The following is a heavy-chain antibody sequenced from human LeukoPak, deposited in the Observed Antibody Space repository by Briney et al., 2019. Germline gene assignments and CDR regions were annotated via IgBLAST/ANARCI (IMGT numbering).Heavy chain of an antibody. V-gene: IGHV4-39*07. D-gene: IGHD3-9*01. CDR1: GGSISSSSYY. CDR2: IYYSGST. Sequence: SETLSLTCTVSGGSISSSSYYWGWIRQPPGKGLEWIGSIYYSGSTYYNPSLKSRVTISVDTSKNQFSLKLTSVTAADTAVYFCARGEDFERYYLAYWGQGTLVTVSS. CDR3: ARGEDFERYYLAY. J-gene: IGHJ4*02.